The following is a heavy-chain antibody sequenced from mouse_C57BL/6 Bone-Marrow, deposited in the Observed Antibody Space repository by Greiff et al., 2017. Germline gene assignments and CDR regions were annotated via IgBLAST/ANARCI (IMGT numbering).Heavy chain of an antibody. J-gene: IGHJ1*03. CDR1: GYTFTSYW. Sequence: QVQLQQPGAELVKPGASVKLSCKASGYTFTSYWMQWVKQRPGQGLEWIGELDPSDSYTNYNQKFKGKATLTVDTSSSPAYMQLSSLTSEDSAVYYCARGLFITAVFFWDFEGWGTGTTVTVSS. CDR2: LDPSDSYT. V-gene: IGHV1-50*01. CDR3: ARGLFITAVFFWDFEG. D-gene: IGHD1-1*01.